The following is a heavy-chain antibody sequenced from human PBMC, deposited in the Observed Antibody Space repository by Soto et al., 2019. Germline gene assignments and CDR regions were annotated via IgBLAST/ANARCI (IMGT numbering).Heavy chain of an antibody. Sequence: QVQLVQSGAEVKKPGASVMVSCKASGYTFTSYYMHWVRQAPGQGLEWMGIINPSGGSTSYAQKFQGRVTMTRDTSTRTVYMELSSLRSEDTAVYYCARDPGATYFDWLSPSHYFDYWGQGTLVTVSS. CDR1: GYTFTSYY. J-gene: IGHJ4*02. V-gene: IGHV1-46*01. D-gene: IGHD3-9*01. CDR3: ARDPGATYFDWLSPSHYFDY. CDR2: INPSGGST.